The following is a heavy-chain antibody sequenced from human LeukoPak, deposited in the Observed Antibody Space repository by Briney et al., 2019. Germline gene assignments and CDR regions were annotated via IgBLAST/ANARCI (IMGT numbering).Heavy chain of an antibody. V-gene: IGHV4-59*01. D-gene: IGHD2-15*01. CDR1: GGSISGYY. CDR3: ARSPVVVAASAFDI. Sequence: SETLSLTCTVSGGSISGYYWSWIRQPPGKGLEWVGYISYSGSTNYNPSLKSRVTISVDTSKNQFSLKLSSVTAADTAMYYCARSPVVVAASAFDIWGQGTMVTVSS. J-gene: IGHJ3*02. CDR2: ISYSGST.